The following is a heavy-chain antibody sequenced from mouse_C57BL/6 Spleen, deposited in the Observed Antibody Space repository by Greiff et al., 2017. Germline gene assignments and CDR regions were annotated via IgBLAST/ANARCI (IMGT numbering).Heavy chain of an antibody. D-gene: IGHD3-3*01. V-gene: IGHV1-55*01. CDR1: GYTFTSYW. J-gene: IGHJ1*03. CDR3: ASGDSPAGWYFDV. CDR2: IYPGSGST. Sequence: QVQLQQPGAELVKPGASVKMSCKASGYTFTSYWITWVKQRPGQGLEWIGDIYPGSGSTNYNEKFKSKATLTVDPSSSTAYMQLSRLTSEDCAVYDGASGDSPAGWYFDVWGTGTTVTVSS.